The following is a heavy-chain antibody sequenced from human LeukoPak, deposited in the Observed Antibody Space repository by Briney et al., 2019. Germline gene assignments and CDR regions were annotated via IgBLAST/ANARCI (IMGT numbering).Heavy chain of an antibody. CDR1: GFTFTSYA. CDR3: ATPLDYYDRSDSHQGGD. Sequence: GGSLRLSCAASGFTFTSYAMNWVRQAPGKGLEWVSTISGSGSSTYYVDSVKGRFTISRDNAKNSLYLQMNSLRAEDTAVYYCATPLDYYDRSDSHQGGDWGQGTLVTVSS. J-gene: IGHJ4*02. V-gene: IGHV3-23*01. D-gene: IGHD3-22*01. CDR2: ISGSGSST.